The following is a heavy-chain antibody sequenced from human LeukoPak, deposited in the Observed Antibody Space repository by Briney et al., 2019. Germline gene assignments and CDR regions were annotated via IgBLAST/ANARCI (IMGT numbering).Heavy chain of an antibody. CDR1: GFTVNSNY. J-gene: IGHJ4*02. CDR3: ARDTYYYDSSGYYPYYFDY. D-gene: IGHD3-22*01. Sequence: GGSLRLSCAASGFTVNSNYMSWVRQAPGKGLEWVSVIYYGGSTYYADSVKGRFTISRDNAKNSLYLQMNSLRAEDTAVYYCARDTYYYDSSGYYPYYFDYWGQGTLVTVSS. V-gene: IGHV3-53*01. CDR2: IYYGGST.